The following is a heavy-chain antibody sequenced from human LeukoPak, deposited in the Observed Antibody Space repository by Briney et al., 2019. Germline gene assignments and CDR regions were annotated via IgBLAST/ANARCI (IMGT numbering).Heavy chain of an antibody. CDR2: IYSGGST. CDR3: ARVDYGDYGLDY. Sequence: GGSLRLSCAASGFTVSSNYMSWVRQAPGKGLEWVSVIYSGGSTYYADPVKGRFTISRDNSRNTLYLQMNSLRAEDTAVYYCARVDYGDYGLDYWGQGTLVTVSS. V-gene: IGHV3-66*01. J-gene: IGHJ4*02. CDR1: GFTVSSNY. D-gene: IGHD4-17*01.